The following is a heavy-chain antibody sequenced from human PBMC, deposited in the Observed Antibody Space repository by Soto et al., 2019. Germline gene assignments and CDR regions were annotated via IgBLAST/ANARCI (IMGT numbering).Heavy chain of an antibody. D-gene: IGHD3-3*01. CDR2: IYHSGST. V-gene: IGHV4-61*01. CDR3: ARGRVAADY. Sequence: SETLSLTCTVSGGSVSSGSYYWSWIRQPPGKGLGWIGYIYHSGSTYYNPSLKSRVTISVDRSKNQFSLKLSSVTAADTAVYYCARGRVAADYWGQGTLVTVSS. CDR1: GGSVSSGSYY. J-gene: IGHJ4*02.